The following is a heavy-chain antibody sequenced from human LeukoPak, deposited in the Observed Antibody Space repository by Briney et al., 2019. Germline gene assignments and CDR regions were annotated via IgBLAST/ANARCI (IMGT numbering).Heavy chain of an antibody. CDR2: ISYDGPNK. CDR3: AKGLARFGYGALLDY. D-gene: IGHD4/OR15-4a*01. J-gene: IGHJ4*02. V-gene: IGHV3-30*18. Sequence: PGRSLRLSCVASGFTFKNYGMHWVRQAPGKGLEWVAVISYDGPNKYYADSVKGRFTISRDNSKNTQYLQMNSLRTEDTAVYYCAKGLARFGYGALLDYWGQGTLVTVSS. CDR1: GFTFKNYG.